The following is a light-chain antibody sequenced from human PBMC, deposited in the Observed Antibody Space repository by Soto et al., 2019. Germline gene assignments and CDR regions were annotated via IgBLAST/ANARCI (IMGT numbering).Light chain of an antibody. Sequence: QAASVSGSPGQSITISCSGTSSDVGGYKYVSWYQQHPGKAPKLMIYEVSNRPSGVSNRFSGSKSGNTASLTISGLQAEDEADYYCGSYSSSNTLGVFGGGTKLTVL. CDR2: EVS. CDR1: SSDVGGYKY. J-gene: IGLJ2*01. V-gene: IGLV2-14*01. CDR3: GSYSSSNTLGV.